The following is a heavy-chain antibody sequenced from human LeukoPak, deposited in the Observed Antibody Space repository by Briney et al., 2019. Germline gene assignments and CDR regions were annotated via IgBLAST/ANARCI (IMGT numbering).Heavy chain of an antibody. Sequence: ASVKVSCKASGYTFTSYDINWVRQATGQGLEWMGWMNPNSGNTGYAQKFQGRVTMTRNTSISTAYMELSSLQSDDTAVYYCARNPDEHWLDESENWYFDLWGSGTLVTVSS. CDR3: ARNPDEHWLDESENWYFDL. CDR1: GYTFTSYD. D-gene: IGHD6-19*01. J-gene: IGHJ2*01. CDR2: MNPNSGNT. V-gene: IGHV1-8*01.